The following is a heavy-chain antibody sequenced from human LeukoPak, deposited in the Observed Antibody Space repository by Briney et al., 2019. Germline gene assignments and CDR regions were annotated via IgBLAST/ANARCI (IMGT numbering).Heavy chain of an antibody. CDR2: ISAYNGNT. J-gene: IGHJ5*02. D-gene: IGHD3-3*01. CDR3: ARDNSYYDFWSGYYTQNWFDP. CDR1: GYTFTSYG. Sequence: ASVKVSCKASGYTFTSYGISWVRQAPGQGLEWVGWISAYNGNTNYAQKLQGRVTMTTDTSTSTAYMELRSLRSDDTAVYYCARDNSYYDFWSGYYTQNWFDPWGQGTLVTVSS. V-gene: IGHV1-18*01.